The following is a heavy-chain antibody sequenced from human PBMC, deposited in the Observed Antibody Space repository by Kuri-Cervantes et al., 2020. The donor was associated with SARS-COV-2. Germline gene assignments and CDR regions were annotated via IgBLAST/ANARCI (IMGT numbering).Heavy chain of an antibody. V-gene: IGHV3-30*01. Sequence: LSLTCAASGFTFSSCAMHWVRLAPGKGLEWVAFISYDGSNEYYADSVRGRFTISRDNSNNTLYLQVNSLRAGDTALYYCAKDRVGVLDSWGQGTQVTVSS. CDR3: AKDRVGVLDS. D-gene: IGHD2-21*01. J-gene: IGHJ5*01. CDR1: GFTFSSCA. CDR2: ISYDGSNE.